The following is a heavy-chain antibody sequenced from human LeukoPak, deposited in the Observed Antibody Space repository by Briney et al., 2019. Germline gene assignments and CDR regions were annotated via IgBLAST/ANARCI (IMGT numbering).Heavy chain of an antibody. J-gene: IGHJ4*02. CDR1: GYTFTSYG. CDR3: ARVADSVFDY. CDR2: IIPIFGTA. D-gene: IGHD2-15*01. V-gene: IGHV1-69*05. Sequence: ASVKVSCKASGYTFTSYGISWVRQAPGQGLEWMGGIIPIFGTANYAQKFQGRVTITTDESTSTAYMELSSLRSEDTAVYYCARVADSVFDYWGQGTLVTVSS.